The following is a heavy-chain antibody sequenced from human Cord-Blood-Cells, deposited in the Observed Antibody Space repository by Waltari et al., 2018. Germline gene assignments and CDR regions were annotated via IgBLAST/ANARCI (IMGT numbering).Heavy chain of an antibody. D-gene: IGHD1-26*01. V-gene: IGHV3-30*18. CDR3: AKALAALGATIDY. Sequence: QVQLVESGGGVVQPGRSLRLSCAASGFTFSSYGMQWVSQAPGKGLEWVAVISYDGSNKYYADSVKGRFTISRDNSKTTLYLQMNSLRAEDTAVYYCAKALAALGATIDYWGQGTLVTVSS. CDR2: ISYDGSNK. CDR1: GFTFSSYG. J-gene: IGHJ4*02.